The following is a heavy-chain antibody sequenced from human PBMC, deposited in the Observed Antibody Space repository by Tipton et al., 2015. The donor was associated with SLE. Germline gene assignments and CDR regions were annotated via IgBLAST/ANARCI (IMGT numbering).Heavy chain of an antibody. Sequence: TLSLTCIVSSDSVSSGDYFWSWVRQPPGKGLEWIGYVSYSGSTNYNPSLQSRVTISVDTSRNQFSLKLRSVTAADTAVYYCARLPDYFDHWGQGALVTVSS. CDR2: VSYSGST. CDR1: SDSVSSGDYF. CDR3: ARLPDYFDH. V-gene: IGHV4-61*08. J-gene: IGHJ4*02.